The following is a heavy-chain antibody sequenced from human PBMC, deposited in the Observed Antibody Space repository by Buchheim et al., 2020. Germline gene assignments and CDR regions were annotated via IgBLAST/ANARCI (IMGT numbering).Heavy chain of an antibody. CDR2: IKQDGREK. CDR1: GFTFSSYW. V-gene: IGHV3-7*01. CDR3: ARDKEVIAAAGIDY. Sequence: EVQLVESGGGLVQPGGSLRLSCAASGFTFSSYWMSWVRQAPGKGLEWVANIKQDGREKYYVDSVKGRFTISTDNAKNSLYMQMNSLRAEDTAVYYCARDKEVIAAAGIDYWGQGTL. J-gene: IGHJ4*02. D-gene: IGHD6-13*01.